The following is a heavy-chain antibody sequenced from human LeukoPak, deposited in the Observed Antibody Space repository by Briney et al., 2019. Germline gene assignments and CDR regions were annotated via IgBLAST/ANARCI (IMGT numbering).Heavy chain of an antibody. D-gene: IGHD3-16*01. V-gene: IGHV3-23*01. CDR3: ATEHYGSY. Sequence: XXSLRLSCAAXGFTFSSYAMSWVRQAPGKGLEWASAISGSGGSTYYADSVKGRFAISRDNSKNTLYLQMNSLRAEDTAVYYCATEHYGSYWGQGTLVTVSS. CDR2: ISGSGGST. J-gene: IGHJ4*02. CDR1: GFTFSSYA.